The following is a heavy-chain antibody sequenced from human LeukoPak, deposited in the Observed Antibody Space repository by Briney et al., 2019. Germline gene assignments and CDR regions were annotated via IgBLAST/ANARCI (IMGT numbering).Heavy chain of an antibody. J-gene: IGHJ3*02. D-gene: IGHD1-26*01. V-gene: IGHV3-30*18. CDR1: GFTFSSYG. CDR2: ISYDGSNK. CDR3: AKAGSHDAFDI. Sequence: PGGSLRLSCAASGFTFSSYGMHWVRQAPGKGLEWVAVISYDGSNKYYADSVKGRFTISRDNSKNTLYLQMNSLRAEDTAVYYCAKAGSHDAFDIWGQGIMVTVSS.